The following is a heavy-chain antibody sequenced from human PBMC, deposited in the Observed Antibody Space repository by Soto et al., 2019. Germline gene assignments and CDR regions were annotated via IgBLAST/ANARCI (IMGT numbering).Heavy chain of an antibody. Sequence: ASVKVSCKASGYTFTSYAMHWVRQAPGQRLEWMGWINAGNGNTKYSQKFQGRVTITRDKSASTAYMELSSLRSEDTAVYYCARDPSYYGMDFWGQGTTVTVSS. CDR2: INAGNGNT. CDR1: GYTFTSYA. V-gene: IGHV1-3*01. CDR3: ARDPSYYGMDF. J-gene: IGHJ6*02.